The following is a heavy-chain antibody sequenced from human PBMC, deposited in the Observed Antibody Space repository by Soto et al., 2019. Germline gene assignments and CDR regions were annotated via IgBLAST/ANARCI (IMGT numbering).Heavy chain of an antibody. CDR3: AKALRLDSSGSPGAFDI. CDR1: GFTFSSYA. CDR2: ISGSGGST. J-gene: IGHJ3*02. D-gene: IGHD3-22*01. Sequence: VGSLRLSCAASGFTFSSYAMSWVRQAPGKGLEWVSAISGSGGSTYYADSVKGRFTISRDNSKNTLYLQMNSLRAEDTAVYYCAKALRLDSSGSPGAFDIWGQGTMVTVSS. V-gene: IGHV3-23*01.